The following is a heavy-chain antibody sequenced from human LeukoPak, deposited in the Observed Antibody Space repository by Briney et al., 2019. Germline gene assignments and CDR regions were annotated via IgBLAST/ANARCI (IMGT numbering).Heavy chain of an antibody. CDR2: IIPILGIA. Sequence: GSSVKVSCKASGGTFISYAISWVRQAPGQGLEWMGRIIPILGIANYAQKFQGRVTITADKSTSTAYMELSSLRSEDTAVYYCAPDFYDSSGYYHVDFWGQGTLVTVSS. V-gene: IGHV1-69*04. J-gene: IGHJ4*02. CDR1: GGTFISYA. D-gene: IGHD3-22*01. CDR3: APDFYDSSGYYHVDF.